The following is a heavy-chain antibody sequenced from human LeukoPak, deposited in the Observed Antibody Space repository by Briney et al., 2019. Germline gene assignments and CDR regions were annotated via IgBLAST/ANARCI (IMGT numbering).Heavy chain of an antibody. D-gene: IGHD4-23*01. J-gene: IGHJ2*01. CDR3: ARRSTVVTRDWYFDL. CDR1: GGSFSGYY. CDR2: INHSGST. Sequence: PSETLSLTCAVYGGSFSGYYWSWIRQPPGKGLEWIGEINHSGSTNYNPSLKSRVTISVDTSKNQFSLKLSSVTAADTAVYYCARRSTVVTRDWYFDLWGRGTLVTVSS. V-gene: IGHV4-34*01.